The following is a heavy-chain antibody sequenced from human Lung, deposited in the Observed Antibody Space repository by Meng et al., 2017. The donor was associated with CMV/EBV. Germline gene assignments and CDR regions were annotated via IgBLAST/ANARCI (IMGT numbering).Heavy chain of an antibody. CDR1: GLTLSWLG. V-gene: IGHV3-30-3*01. Sequence: GESLKISCAASGLTLSWLGMHWVRQGPGKGLEWVALISYDGTNKKYADAVKGRFTISRDNSKKTLYLQMNSLRAEDTAVYYCPRDIEKIAADPFDIWGQGXMVTVSS. CDR3: PRDIEKIAADPFDI. D-gene: IGHD6-13*01. J-gene: IGHJ3*02. CDR2: ISYDGTNK.